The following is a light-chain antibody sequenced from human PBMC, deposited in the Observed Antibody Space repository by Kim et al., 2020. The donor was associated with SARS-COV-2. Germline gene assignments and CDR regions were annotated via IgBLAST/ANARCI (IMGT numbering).Light chain of an antibody. CDR1: QSVSRS. Sequence: VSPGERATLSCRASQSVSRSLAWYQQKPGQAPRLLISGASTWATGIPARFSGSGSGTEFTLTISSLQSEDFAVYYCQQYNNWPYTFGQGTKLEI. J-gene: IGKJ2*01. CDR2: GAS. V-gene: IGKV3-15*01. CDR3: QQYNNWPYT.